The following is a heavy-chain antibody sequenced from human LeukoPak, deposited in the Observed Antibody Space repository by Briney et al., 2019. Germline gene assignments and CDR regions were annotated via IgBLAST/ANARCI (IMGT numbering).Heavy chain of an antibody. V-gene: IGHV3-7*04. Sequence: GESLRLSCAASGFTFSSYWMSWVRQAPGKGREWVANIKQDGSEKYYVDSVKGRFTISRDNAKNSLYLQMNSLRAENTAVYYCARDGGCSSTSCQDYFDYWGQGTLVTVSS. CDR1: GFTFSSYW. CDR3: ARDGGCSSTSCQDYFDY. D-gene: IGHD2-2*01. J-gene: IGHJ4*02. CDR2: IKQDGSEK.